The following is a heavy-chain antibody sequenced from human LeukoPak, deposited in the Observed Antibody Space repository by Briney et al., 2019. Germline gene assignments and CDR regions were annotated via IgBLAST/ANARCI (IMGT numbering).Heavy chain of an antibody. CDR1: GYSITSYW. V-gene: IGHV5-51*01. J-gene: IGHJ3*01. CDR3: ARQWNYYDSSGYLDL. Sequence: GESLKISCKGSGYSITSYWIGWVRQMPGKGLEWMGIIYPGDSDTRYSPSFKGQVTISADKSISTAYLQWSSLKASDTAMYYCARQWNYYDSSGYLDLWGQGTMVTVSS. D-gene: IGHD3-22*01. CDR2: IYPGDSDT.